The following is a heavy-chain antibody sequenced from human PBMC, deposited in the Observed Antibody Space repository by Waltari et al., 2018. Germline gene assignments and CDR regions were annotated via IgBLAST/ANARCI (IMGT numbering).Heavy chain of an antibody. CDR3: AHSLGYYEFWSGYLGEAGWFDP. J-gene: IGHJ5*02. CDR2: IYWNDDK. D-gene: IGHD3-3*01. Sequence: QITLKESGPTLVKPTQTLTLTCTFSGFSLSTSGVGVGWIRQPPGKALEWLALIYWNDDKRYSPPLKSRLTITKDTSKNQVVLTMTNMDPVDTATYYCAHSLGYYEFWSGYLGEAGWFDPWGQGTLVTVSS. CDR1: GFSLSTSGVG. V-gene: IGHV2-5*01.